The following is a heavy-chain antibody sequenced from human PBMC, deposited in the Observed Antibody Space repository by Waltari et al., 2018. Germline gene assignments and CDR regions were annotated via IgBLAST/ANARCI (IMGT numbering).Heavy chain of an antibody. Sequence: QVQLQESGPGLVKPSQTLSLTCTVSGGSISSGGYYWSWIRQPPGKGLEWIGYIYYSGSTYYNPSLKSRVTISVDTSKNQFSLKLSSVTAADTAVYYCARVTPQDYYYYYMDVWGKGTTVTVSS. V-gene: IGHV4-31*03. J-gene: IGHJ6*03. CDR2: IYYSGST. CDR1: GGSISSGGYY. CDR3: ARVTPQDYYYYYMDV.